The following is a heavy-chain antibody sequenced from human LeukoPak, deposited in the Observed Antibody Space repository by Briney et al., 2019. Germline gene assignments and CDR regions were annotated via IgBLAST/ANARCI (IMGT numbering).Heavy chain of an antibody. V-gene: IGHV4-4*02. CDR1: GGSISSSYL. D-gene: IGHD6-13*01. Sequence: PSRTLSLTCAVPGGSISSSYLWSWVRQPPGKGLEWNGEISHSGSTNYNPSLKSRVTISVDKSKNQFSLNLSSVSAADTAVYYCARDKRAAGSTVFDYWGQGTLVIVSS. CDR3: ARDKRAAGSTVFDY. J-gene: IGHJ4*02. CDR2: ISHSGST.